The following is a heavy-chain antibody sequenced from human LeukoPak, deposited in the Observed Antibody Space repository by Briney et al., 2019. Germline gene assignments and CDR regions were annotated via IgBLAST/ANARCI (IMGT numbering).Heavy chain of an antibody. CDR3: AKSNYYDRSGYYSPHDAFDI. V-gene: IGHV3-33*06. J-gene: IGHJ3*02. D-gene: IGHD3-22*01. Sequence: PGGSLRLSCAASGFTFSSYGMHWVRQAPGKGLEWVTVIWYDGSNKYYADSVKGRFTISRDNSKNTLFLQMNSLRAEDTAVYYCAKSNYYDRSGYYSPHDAFDIWGQGTMVTVSS. CDR2: IWYDGSNK. CDR1: GFTFSSYG.